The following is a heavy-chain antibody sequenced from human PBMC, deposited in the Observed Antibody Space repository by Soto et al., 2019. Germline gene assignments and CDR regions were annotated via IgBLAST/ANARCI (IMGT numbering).Heavy chain of an antibody. V-gene: IGHV1-46*01. Sequence: ASVKVSCKASGYTFTSYYMHWVRQAPGQGLEWMGIINPSGGSTSYAQKFQGRVTMTRDTSTSTVYMELSSLRSEDTAVYYCARGEQDIVVVPADTFDYWGKGTLVTVSS. CDR3: ARGEQDIVVVPADTFDY. CDR1: GYTFTSYY. D-gene: IGHD2-2*01. J-gene: IGHJ4*02. CDR2: INPSGGST.